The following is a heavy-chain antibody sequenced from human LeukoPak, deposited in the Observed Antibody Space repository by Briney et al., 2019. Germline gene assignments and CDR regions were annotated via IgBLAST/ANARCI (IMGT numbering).Heavy chain of an antibody. CDR1: GGSISSSSYY. CDR3: ARQGSSRFDP. Sequence: NPSETLSLTCTVSGGSISSSSYYWGWIRQPPGKGLEWIGSIYYSGSTYYNPSLKSRVTISVDTSKNQFSLKLSSVTAADTAVYYCARQGSSRFDPWGHGTLVTVSS. J-gene: IGHJ5*02. D-gene: IGHD6-13*01. CDR2: IYYSGST. V-gene: IGHV4-39*01.